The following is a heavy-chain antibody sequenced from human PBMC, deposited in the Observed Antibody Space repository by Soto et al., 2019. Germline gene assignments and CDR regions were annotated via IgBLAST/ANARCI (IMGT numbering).Heavy chain of an antibody. CDR3: ARLGDSSSWYRYYYYGMDV. J-gene: IGHJ6*02. D-gene: IGHD6-13*01. V-gene: IGHV3-7*01. CDR2: IRQDGREK. Sequence: GGSLRLSCAASGFTFSSYWMSWVRQAPGKVLEWVANIRQDGREKYYVDSVKGRFTISRDNAKNSLYLQMNSLRAEDTAVYYGARLGDSSSWYRYYYYGMDVWGQGTTVTVSS. CDR1: GFTFSSYW.